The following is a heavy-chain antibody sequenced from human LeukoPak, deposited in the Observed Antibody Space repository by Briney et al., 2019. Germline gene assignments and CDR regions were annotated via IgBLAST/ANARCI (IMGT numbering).Heavy chain of an antibody. CDR3: ARGIGYVNFDY. Sequence: TSETLSLTCTVSGGSINNYYWSWIRQPAGKGLEWIGRVYTSGSTNYNPSLKSRVTMSADTSKNQISLKLSSVTAADTAVYYCARGIGYVNFDYWGQGTLVTVSS. CDR2: VYTSGST. CDR1: GGSINNYY. V-gene: IGHV4-4*07. D-gene: IGHD5-12*01. J-gene: IGHJ4*02.